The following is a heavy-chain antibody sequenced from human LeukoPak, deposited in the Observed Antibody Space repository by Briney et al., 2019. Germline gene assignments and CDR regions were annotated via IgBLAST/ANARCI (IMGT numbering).Heavy chain of an antibody. J-gene: IGHJ4*02. Sequence: GGSLRLSCAASGFTFSDYGMHWVRQAPGKGLEWVAFIWYDGSNKYYAESVKGRLTISRDNSKNTLYLQMNSLRSEDTAVYYCASGRGHYYDSSGYYYGGLDYWGQGTLVTVSS. CDR2: IWYDGSNK. D-gene: IGHD3-22*01. CDR1: GFTFSDYG. CDR3: ASGRGHYYDSSGYYYGGLDY. V-gene: IGHV3-30*02.